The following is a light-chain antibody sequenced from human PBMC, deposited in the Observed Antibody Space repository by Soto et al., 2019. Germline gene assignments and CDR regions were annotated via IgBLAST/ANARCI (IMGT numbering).Light chain of an antibody. CDR1: QSVSTW. J-gene: IGKJ4*01. Sequence: DIQMTQSPSTLSASVGDRVTITCRASQSVSTWLAWYQQKPGKAPQVLISMASTLESGVPSRFSGSGSGTEFTLTISSLQPDDFATYYCQEYSSYSTFGGGTKVDIK. CDR3: QEYSSYST. V-gene: IGKV1-5*03. CDR2: MAS.